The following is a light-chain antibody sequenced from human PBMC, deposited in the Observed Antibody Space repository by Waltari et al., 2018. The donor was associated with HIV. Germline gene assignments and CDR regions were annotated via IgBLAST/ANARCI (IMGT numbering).Light chain of an antibody. CDR2: GAS. CDR3: QHDRSPQGFT. CDR1: QSVSSSL. Sequence: EIVLMQSPGTLSLSPGERATLSCRASQSVSSSLLAWYQQKPGQAPRLLIYGASTRARSIHNMFSGRCSATDFTLIISILEAEDVAVYYCQHDRSPQGFTFGPGTKVDIK. J-gene: IGKJ3*01. V-gene: IGKV3-20*01.